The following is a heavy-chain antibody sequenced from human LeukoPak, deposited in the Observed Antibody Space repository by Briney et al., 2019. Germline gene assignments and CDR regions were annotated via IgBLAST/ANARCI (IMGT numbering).Heavy chain of an antibody. Sequence: GASVKVSCKASGYTFTYCSLHWLQQAPGQGLEWMGWISAYNGNTNYAQKLQGRVTMTTDTSTSTAYMELRSLRSDDTAVYYCARGYIGGNDFWSGYYAWASASYYYYYMDVWGKGTTVTVSS. J-gene: IGHJ6*03. D-gene: IGHD3-3*01. CDR3: ARGYIGGNDFWSGYYAWASASYYYYYMDV. V-gene: IGHV1-18*04. CDR2: ISAYNGNT. CDR1: GYTFTYCS.